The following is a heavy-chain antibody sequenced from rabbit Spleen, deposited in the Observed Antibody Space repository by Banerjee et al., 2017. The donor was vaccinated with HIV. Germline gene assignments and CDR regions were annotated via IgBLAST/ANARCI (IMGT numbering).Heavy chain of an antibody. CDR3: VRDCRFYFNL. CDR1: GFSFSNKAV. J-gene: IGHJ4*01. Sequence: QEQLVESGGGLVKPGASLTLTCKASGFSFSNKAVMCWVRQAPGKGLEWIGYIDPIFHITTYANWVNGRFTISSHNAQNTLYLELNSLTVADTATYFCVRDCRFYFNLWGQGTLVTVS. D-gene: IGHD5-1*01. V-gene: IGHV1S43*01. CDR2: IDPIFHIT.